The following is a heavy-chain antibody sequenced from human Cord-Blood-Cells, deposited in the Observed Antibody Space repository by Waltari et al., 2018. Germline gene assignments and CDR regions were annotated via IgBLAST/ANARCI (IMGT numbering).Heavy chain of an antibody. Sequence: QVQLQQWGAGLLKPSETLSLTCAVYGGSFSGYYWGWLRQPPGKGLEWIGEINHSGSTNYNPSLKSRVTISVDTSKNQFSLKLSSVTAADTAVYYCARGSGGDTAFDYWGQGTLVTVSS. V-gene: IGHV4-34*01. J-gene: IGHJ4*02. CDR2: INHSGST. CDR3: ARGSGGDTAFDY. D-gene: IGHD2-21*02. CDR1: GGSFSGYY.